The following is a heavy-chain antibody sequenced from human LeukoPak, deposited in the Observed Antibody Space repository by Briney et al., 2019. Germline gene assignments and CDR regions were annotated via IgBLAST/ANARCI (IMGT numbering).Heavy chain of an antibody. Sequence: GGSLRLSCAASGFSFSDHYMDWVRQAPGKGLEWVANIKQDGSEKYYVDSVKGRFTIYRDNAKNSVYLQLSSLRAVDTAVYYCARDLYYYDSSGTEAFDVWGQGTMVTVSS. D-gene: IGHD3-22*01. CDR3: ARDLYYYDSSGTEAFDV. CDR1: GFSFSDHY. V-gene: IGHV3-7*01. J-gene: IGHJ3*01. CDR2: IKQDGSEK.